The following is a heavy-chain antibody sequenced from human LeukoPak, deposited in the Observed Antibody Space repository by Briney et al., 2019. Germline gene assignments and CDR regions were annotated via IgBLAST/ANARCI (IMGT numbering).Heavy chain of an antibody. CDR3: ARDANFFATYGDPSHFDY. CDR2: IYTSGST. V-gene: IGHV4-4*07. CDR1: GGSISSYY. J-gene: IGHJ4*02. D-gene: IGHD4-17*01. Sequence: PSETLSLTCTVSGGSISSYYWSWIRQPAGKGLEWIGRIYTSGSTNYNPSLKSRVTMSVDTSKNQFSLKLSSVTAADTAVYYCARDANFFATYGDPSHFDYWGQGTLVTVSS.